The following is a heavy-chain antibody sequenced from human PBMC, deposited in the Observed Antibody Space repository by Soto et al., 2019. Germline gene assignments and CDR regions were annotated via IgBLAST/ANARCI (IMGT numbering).Heavy chain of an antibody. D-gene: IGHD5-12*01. Sequence: QVQLMQSGAEVKKPGASVRVSCKASGYNLTSYGISWVRQAPGQGLEWMGWISPYNGNTNYAQKFQGRVTVTTDTSTSTAYMDLRSLRSDDTAVYYCAREWEYSGFDDDYYHYGMDVWGQGTRVTVSS. V-gene: IGHV1-18*01. CDR1: GYNLTSYG. J-gene: IGHJ6*02. CDR3: AREWEYSGFDDDYYHYGMDV. CDR2: ISPYNGNT.